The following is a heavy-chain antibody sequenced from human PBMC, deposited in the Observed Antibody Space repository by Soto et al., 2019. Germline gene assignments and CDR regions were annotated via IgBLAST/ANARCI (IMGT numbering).Heavy chain of an antibody. CDR1: GYTFTGYY. Sequence: ASVKVSCKASGYTFTGYYMHWVRQAPGQGLEWMGWINPNSGGTNYAQKFQGRVTMTRDTSINTAYMELSRLRSDDTAVYYCARDLPIKRTYNWFDPWGQGTLVTVSS. CDR2: INPNSGGT. V-gene: IGHV1-2*02. CDR3: ARDLPIKRTYNWFDP. J-gene: IGHJ5*02.